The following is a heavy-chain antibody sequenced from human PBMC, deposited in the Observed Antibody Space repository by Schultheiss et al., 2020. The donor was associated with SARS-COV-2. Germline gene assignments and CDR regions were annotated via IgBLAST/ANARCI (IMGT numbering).Heavy chain of an antibody. V-gene: IGHV4-34*01. D-gene: IGHD3-10*01. CDR2: INHSGST. Sequence: SETLSLTCAVYGGSFSGYYWSWIRQPPGKGLEWIGEINHSGSTNYNPSLKSRVTISVDTSKNQFSLKLSSVTAADTAVYYCAKTTSKGWFGAHYNWFDPWGQGTLVTVSS. J-gene: IGHJ5*02. CDR3: AKTTSKGWFGAHYNWFDP. CDR1: GGSFSGYY.